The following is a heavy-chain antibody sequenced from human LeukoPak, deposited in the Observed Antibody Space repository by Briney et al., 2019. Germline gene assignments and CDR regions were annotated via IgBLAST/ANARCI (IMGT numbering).Heavy chain of an antibody. V-gene: IGHV4-4*07. D-gene: IGHD3-16*01. CDR2: ISTPGGT. CDR3: ARDTSSAYFY. Sequence: SETLSLTCTVSGASISSCYWNFIRQSAGKGLEWIGRISTPGGTNFNPSLKSRVSMSIDTSKNQFSLKLTSVTAADTAVYYCARDTSSAYFYWGQGALVTVSS. CDR1: GASISSCY. J-gene: IGHJ4*02.